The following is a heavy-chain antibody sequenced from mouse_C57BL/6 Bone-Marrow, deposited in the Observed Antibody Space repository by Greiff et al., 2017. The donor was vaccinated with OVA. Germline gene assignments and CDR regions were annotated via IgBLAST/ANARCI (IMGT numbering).Heavy chain of an antibody. Sequence: EVQLVESGGGLVKPGGSLKLSCAASGFTFSSYAMSWVRQTPEKRLEWVATISDGGSYTYYPDNVKGRFTISRDNAKNNLYLQMSHLKSEDTAMYYCARDYDYGDYWGQGTTLTVSS. CDR1: GFTFSSYA. D-gene: IGHD2-4*01. CDR2: ISDGGSYT. J-gene: IGHJ2*01. CDR3: ARDYDYGDY. V-gene: IGHV5-4*01.